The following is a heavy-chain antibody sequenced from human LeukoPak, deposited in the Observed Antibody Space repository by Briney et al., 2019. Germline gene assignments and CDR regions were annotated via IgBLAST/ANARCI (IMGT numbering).Heavy chain of an antibody. V-gene: IGHV3-21*01. CDR2: IIGSSSYI. CDR1: GLTFSIYY. D-gene: IGHD6-6*01. Sequence: GGSLRLSCAASGLTFSIYYMNWVRQAPGKGLEWVSFIIGSSSYIYYTDSVKGRFTISRDNAKNALFLQMNSLRDEDTAVYYCASGFSRSPYFDYWGQGTLVTVPS. CDR3: ASGFSRSPYFDY. J-gene: IGHJ4*02.